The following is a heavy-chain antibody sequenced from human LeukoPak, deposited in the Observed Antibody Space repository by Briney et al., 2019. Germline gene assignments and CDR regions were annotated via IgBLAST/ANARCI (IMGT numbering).Heavy chain of an antibody. V-gene: IGHV4-39*07. Sequence: SETLSLTCTVSSGSISTSNYYWGWVRQPPGKALEWIGSIYYSGSTYYNPSLKSRVTISVDTSKNQFSLKLSSVTAADTAVYYCARDHITIFGVVIFDYWGQGTLVTVSS. CDR3: ARDHITIFGVVIFDY. J-gene: IGHJ4*02. CDR2: IYYSGST. D-gene: IGHD3-3*01. CDR1: SGSISTSNYY.